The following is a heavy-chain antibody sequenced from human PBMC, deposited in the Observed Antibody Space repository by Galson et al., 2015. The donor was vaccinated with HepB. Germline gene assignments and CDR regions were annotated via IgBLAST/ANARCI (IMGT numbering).Heavy chain of an antibody. D-gene: IGHD4-17*01. Sequence: SLRLSCAASEFTFSDHYMSWIRQAPRKGLHWISIISNDGAYTNHAAPVTGRFTISRDNAKNSPFLQMNSLRAGDTAIYYCARARCDYGDGNWFDPWGQGTLVSVSS. J-gene: IGHJ5*02. CDR1: EFTFSDHY. V-gene: IGHV3-11*06. CDR2: ISNDGAYT. CDR3: ARARCDYGDGNWFDP.